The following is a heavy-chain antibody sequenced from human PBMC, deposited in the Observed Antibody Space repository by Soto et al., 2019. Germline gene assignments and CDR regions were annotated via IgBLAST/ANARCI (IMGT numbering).Heavy chain of an antibody. CDR1: GYTFTSYG. CDR3: ARDLGGSYYAAVDY. Sequence: QVQLVQSGAEVKKPGASVKVSCKASGYTFTSYGISWVRQAPGQGLEWMGWISAYNGNTKYAQRFQGRVTMTTDTSTSTAYMELRSVRSDDTAVYYCARDLGGSYYAAVDYWGQGTLVTVSS. D-gene: IGHD1-26*01. J-gene: IGHJ4*02. V-gene: IGHV1-18*01. CDR2: ISAYNGNT.